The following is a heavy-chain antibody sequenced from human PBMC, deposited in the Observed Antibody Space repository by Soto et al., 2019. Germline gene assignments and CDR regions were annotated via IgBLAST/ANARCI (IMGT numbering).Heavy chain of an antibody. J-gene: IGHJ4*02. V-gene: IGHV4-31*03. CDR3: ASVIGGDSEYYFDF. Sequence: SETLSLTCTVSGVSISSGGYYWSWIRQHPGKGLEWIGNIYFSGRTYYNPSLKSRVILSVDTSKNHFSLTLRSVTAADSAMYHCASVIGGDSEYYFDFWGQGALVTVSS. CDR1: GVSISSGGYY. D-gene: IGHD4-17*01. CDR2: IYFSGRT.